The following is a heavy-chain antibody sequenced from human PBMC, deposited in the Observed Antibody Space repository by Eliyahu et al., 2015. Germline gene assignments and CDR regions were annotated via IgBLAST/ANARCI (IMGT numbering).Heavy chain of an antibody. J-gene: IGHJ4*02. V-gene: IGHV4-38-2*02. CDR1: GYSISSGYY. D-gene: IGHD4-23*01. CDR2: IYHRGGT. CDR3: AREYGARWEPKGFDY. Sequence: QVQLQESGPGLVKPSETLSLTCAVSGYSISSGYYWGWIRQPPGKGLEWIGSIYHRGGTHYNPSLKSRVTISVDTSKNQFSLKLSSVTAADTAVYYCAREYGARWEPKGFDYWGQGTLVTVSS.